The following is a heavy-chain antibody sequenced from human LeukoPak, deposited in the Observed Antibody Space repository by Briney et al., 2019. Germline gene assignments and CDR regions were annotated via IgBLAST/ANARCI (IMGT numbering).Heavy chain of an antibody. Sequence: SETLSLTCAVYGGSFSGYYWSWIRQPPGKGLEWIGSIYYSGSTYYNPSLKSRVTISVDTSKNQFSLQLSSVTAADTAVYFCARATDYYYYYMDVWGKGTTVTVSS. V-gene: IGHV4-34*01. CDR3: ARATDYYYYYMDV. J-gene: IGHJ6*03. CDR2: IYYSGST. CDR1: GGSFSGYY.